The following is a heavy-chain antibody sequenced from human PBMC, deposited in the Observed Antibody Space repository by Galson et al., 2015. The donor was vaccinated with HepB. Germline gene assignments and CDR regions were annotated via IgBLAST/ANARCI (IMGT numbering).Heavy chain of an antibody. Sequence: SLRLSCAASGFTFSSYAMHWVRQAPGKGLEWVAVISYDGSNKYYADSVKGRFTISRDNSKNTLYLQMNSLRSEDTAVYYCATTRRTYYYGSGSYYPYWYFDLWGRGTLVTVSS. V-gene: IGHV3-30-3*01. D-gene: IGHD3-10*01. J-gene: IGHJ2*01. CDR3: ATTRRTYYYGSGSYYPYWYFDL. CDR1: GFTFSSYA. CDR2: ISYDGSNK.